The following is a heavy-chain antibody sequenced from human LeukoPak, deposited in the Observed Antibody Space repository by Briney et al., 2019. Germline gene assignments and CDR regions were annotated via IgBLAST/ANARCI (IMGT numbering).Heavy chain of an antibody. D-gene: IGHD6-19*01. Sequence: GGSLRLSCAASGFTFSNSWMHWVRQAPGKGLVGVSRINSDGRSTVYADSVKGRFTISSDNAKNTLYLQMNSLRDEDTAVYYCARDRYSSGWFGYWGQGTLVTVSS. CDR2: INSDGRST. CDR1: GFTFSNSW. CDR3: ARDRYSSGWFGY. J-gene: IGHJ4*02. V-gene: IGHV3-74*01.